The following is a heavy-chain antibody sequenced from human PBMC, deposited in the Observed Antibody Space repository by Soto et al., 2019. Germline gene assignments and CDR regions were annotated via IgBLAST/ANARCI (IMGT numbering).Heavy chain of an antibody. CDR3: ARDSQYSTSWQRFDS. CDR1: GYTFTNYA. J-gene: IGHJ4*02. CDR2: VNTYNGNP. D-gene: IGHD6-13*01. Sequence: QVQLVQSGGELKKPGASVKVSCKASGYTFTNYAISWVRQAPGRGLEWMGWVNTYNGNPNYAQIFPRRDTMTTDTSTGTAYMELRSLKSDDSAIYYCARDSQYSTSWQRFDSWGQGTLVTVSS. V-gene: IGHV1-18*01.